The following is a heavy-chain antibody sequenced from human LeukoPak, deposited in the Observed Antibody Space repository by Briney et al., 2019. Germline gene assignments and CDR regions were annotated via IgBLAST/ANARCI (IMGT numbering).Heavy chain of an antibody. CDR1: GGSISSSTYY. CDR2: IYYSGST. J-gene: IGHJ4*02. V-gene: IGHV4-39*01. CDR3: ARRDWGQYYFDY. D-gene: IGHD7-27*01. Sequence: SETLPLTCTVSGGSISSSTYYWDWIRQPPGKGLEWIGSIYYSGSTYYNPSLKSRVTISVDTSKNQFSLKLSSVTAADTAVYYCARRDWGQYYFDYWGQGTLVTVSS.